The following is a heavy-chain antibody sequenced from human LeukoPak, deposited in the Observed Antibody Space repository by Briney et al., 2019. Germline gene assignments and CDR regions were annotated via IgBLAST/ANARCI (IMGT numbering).Heavy chain of an antibody. D-gene: IGHD3-10*01. CDR1: GFTFSSYS. CDR2: ISSSSSYI. V-gene: IGHV3-21*01. J-gene: IGHJ4*02. Sequence: GGSLRLSCAAPGFTFSSYSMNWVRQAPGKGLEWVSSISSSSSYIYYADSVKGRFTISRDNAKNSLYLQMNSLRAEDTAVYYCARDRVRGVINGWGQGTLVTVSS. CDR3: ARDRVRGVING.